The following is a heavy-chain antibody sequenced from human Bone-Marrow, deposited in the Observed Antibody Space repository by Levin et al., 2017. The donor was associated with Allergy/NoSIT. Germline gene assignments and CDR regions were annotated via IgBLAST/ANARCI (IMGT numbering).Heavy chain of an antibody. Sequence: PGGSLRLSCAVSAFTFSSYDMSWVRQAPGKGLEWVSAISNSGDYTYYADSVKGRFTISRDNSKNTLYLQMNSLRAEDTALYYCAKRSGIYSSSWYPFDYWGQGTLVTVSS. D-gene: IGHD6-13*01. CDR2: ISNSGDYT. CDR3: AKRSGIYSSSWYPFDY. J-gene: IGHJ4*02. CDR1: AFTFSSYD. V-gene: IGHV3-23*01.